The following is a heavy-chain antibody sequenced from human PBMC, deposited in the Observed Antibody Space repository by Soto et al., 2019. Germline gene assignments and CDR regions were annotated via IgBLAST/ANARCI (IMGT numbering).Heavy chain of an antibody. CDR3: ARDFYGGYTYGPGDY. V-gene: IGHV3-7*01. J-gene: IGHJ4*02. Sequence: EVQLVESGGGLVQPGGSLRLSCAASGFMFSAYWMSWVRQAPGKGLEWVANIHGDGGKIYYVDSVKGRFTISSDNAKRSLYLQMKSLRAEDTAVYYCARDFYGGYTYGPGDYWGQGALVAVSS. CDR1: GFMFSAYW. D-gene: IGHD5-18*01. CDR2: IHGDGGKI.